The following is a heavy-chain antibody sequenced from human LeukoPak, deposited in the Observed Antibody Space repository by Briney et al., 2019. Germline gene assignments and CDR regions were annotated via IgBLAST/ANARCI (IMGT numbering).Heavy chain of an antibody. CDR2: IYYSGST. J-gene: IGHJ4*02. D-gene: IGHD1-26*01. Sequence: KPSETLSLTCTVSGGSISSYYWSWIRQPPGKGLEWIGYIYYSGSTNYNPSLKSRVTISVDTSKNQFSLKLSSVTAADTAVYYCARHYLVGATMRPHDYWGQGTLVTVSS. CDR1: GGSISSYY. CDR3: ARHYLVGATMRPHDY. V-gene: IGHV4-59*01.